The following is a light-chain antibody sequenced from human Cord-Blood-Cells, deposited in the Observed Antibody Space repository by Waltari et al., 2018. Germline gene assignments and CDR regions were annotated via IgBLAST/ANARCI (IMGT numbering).Light chain of an antibody. CDR1: QSVSSY. CDR2: DAS. CDR3: QQRSNGPIT. V-gene: IGKV3-11*01. Sequence: EIVLTQSPATRSFSPGERGTLSCSASQSVSSYLAWYQQKPGHGPRLPIYDASNRATGSPARFSGSGSGTDFTLTISSLEPEDFAVYYCQQRSNGPITFGQVTRLEIK. J-gene: IGKJ5*01.